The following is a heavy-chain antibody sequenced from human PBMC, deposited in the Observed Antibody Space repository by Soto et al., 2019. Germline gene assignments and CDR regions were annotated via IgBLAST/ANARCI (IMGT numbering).Heavy chain of an antibody. J-gene: IGHJ4*02. CDR3: ARDLVLDNLGYGSGSYRIFDY. CDR1: GGTFSSYA. Sequence: ASVKVSCKASGGTFSSYAISWVRQAPGQGLEWMGGIIPIFGTANYAQKFQGRVTITADESTSTAYMELSSLRSEDTAVYYCARDLVLDNLGYGSGSYRIFDYWGQGTLVTVSS. V-gene: IGHV1-69*13. D-gene: IGHD3-10*01. CDR2: IIPIFGTA.